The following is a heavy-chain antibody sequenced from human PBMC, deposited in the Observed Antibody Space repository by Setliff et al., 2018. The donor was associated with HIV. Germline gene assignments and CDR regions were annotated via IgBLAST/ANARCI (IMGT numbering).Heavy chain of an antibody. CDR3: ARGNYDTSDYYTNFYYYYMDV. J-gene: IGHJ6*03. V-gene: IGHV4-59*01. Sequence: SETLSLTCTVSGDPISTYYWSWVRKPPGQGLEWIGYVSFSGSTSYSPSLRGRVTMSVDPSKNQFSLQLNSVTAADTAIYYCARGNYDTSDYYTNFYYYYMDVWGKGTAVTVSS. D-gene: IGHD3-22*01. CDR1: GDPISTYY. CDR2: VSFSGST.